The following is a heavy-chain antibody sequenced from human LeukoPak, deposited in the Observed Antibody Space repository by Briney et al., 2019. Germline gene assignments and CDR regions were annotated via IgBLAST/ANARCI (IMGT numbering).Heavy chain of an antibody. CDR3: ARDRYCSGGSCSVDN. CDR2: IFYSGTT. J-gene: IGHJ4*02. Sequence: PSETLSLTCTVSGYSISGGYYWGWIRQPPGKGLEWIGSIFYSGTTYYNPSLKSRVTISVDTSKNQFSLKLNSLTAADTAVYYCARDRYCSGGSCSVDNWGQGTLVTVSS. D-gene: IGHD2-15*01. V-gene: IGHV4-38-2*02. CDR1: GYSISGGYY.